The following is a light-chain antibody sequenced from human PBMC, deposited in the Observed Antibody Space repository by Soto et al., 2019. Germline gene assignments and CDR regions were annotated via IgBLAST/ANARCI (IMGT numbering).Light chain of an antibody. J-gene: IGLJ1*01. V-gene: IGLV2-14*01. CDR2: DVS. CDR3: SSYTSSSTYV. Sequence: QSALTQPASVSGSPGQSITISCTGTSSDVGGYHYVSWYQQYPGKAPKVMIYDVSNRPSGVSNRFSGSKSGTTASLTISGLQAEDEADYYCSSYTSSSTYVFGTGTKVTGL. CDR1: SSDVGGYHY.